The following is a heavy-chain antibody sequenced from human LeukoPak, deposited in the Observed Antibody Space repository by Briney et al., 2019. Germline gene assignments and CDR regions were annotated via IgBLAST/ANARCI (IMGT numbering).Heavy chain of an antibody. J-gene: IGHJ6*03. CDR1: GFTFSSYA. D-gene: IGHD2-21*01. V-gene: IGHV3-23*01. CDR2: ISGSGGST. Sequence: PGGSLRLSCAASGFTFSSYAMTWIRQAPGKGLEWVSSISGSGGSTYYADSVKGRFTISRDNSRNILFLQMNSLRAEDTAVYYCARDGADFVVGDYYYYMDVWGKGTTVTVSS. CDR3: ARDGADFVVGDYYYYMDV.